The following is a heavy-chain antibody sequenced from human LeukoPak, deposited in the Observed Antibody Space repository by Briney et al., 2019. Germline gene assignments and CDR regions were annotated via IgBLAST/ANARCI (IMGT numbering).Heavy chain of an antibody. CDR3: ARRAYSSGWYTGDWYFDL. J-gene: IGHJ2*01. Sequence: SETLSLTCTVSGGSISSYYWSWIRQGPGEGLEWLGYIYYSGSTNYNPSLKSRVTISVDTSKHQFSLKLSSVTAADTAVYYCARRAYSSGWYTGDWYFDLWGRGTLVTVSS. V-gene: IGHV4-59*08. D-gene: IGHD6-19*01. CDR1: GGSISSYY. CDR2: IYYSGST.